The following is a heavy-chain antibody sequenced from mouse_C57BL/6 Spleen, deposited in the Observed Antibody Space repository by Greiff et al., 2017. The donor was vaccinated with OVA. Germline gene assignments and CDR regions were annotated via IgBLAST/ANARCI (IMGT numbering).Heavy chain of an antibody. CDR2: IHPNSGST. CDR1: GYTFTSYW. D-gene: IGHD1-1*01. V-gene: IGHV1-64*01. CDR3: ARLVLDAMDY. J-gene: IGHJ4*01. Sequence: QVHVKQPGAELVKPGASVKLSCKASGYTFTSYWMPWVKQRPGQGLEWIGMIHPNSGSTNYNEKFKSKATLTVDKSSSTAYMQLSSLTSEDSAVYYCARLVLDAMDYWGQGTSVTVSS.